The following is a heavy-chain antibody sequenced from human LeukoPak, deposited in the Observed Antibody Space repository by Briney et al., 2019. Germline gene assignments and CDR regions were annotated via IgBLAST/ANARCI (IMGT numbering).Heavy chain of an antibody. D-gene: IGHD6-19*01. V-gene: IGHV4-38-2*02. CDR3: ARERGEEYSSGWYKRNYFDN. CDR1: GYSISSGYY. J-gene: IGHJ4*02. CDR2: IYHSGST. Sequence: SETLSLTCTVSGYSISSGYYWGWIRQPPGKGLEWIGSIYHSGSTYYNPSLKSRLTISVDSSKDQFSLKLSSVTAADTAVYYCARERGEEYSSGWYKRNYFDNWGQGTRVTVSS.